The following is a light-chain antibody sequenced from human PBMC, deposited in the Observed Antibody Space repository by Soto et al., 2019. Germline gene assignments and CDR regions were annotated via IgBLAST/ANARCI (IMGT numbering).Light chain of an antibody. CDR3: CSYAGSSTYV. CDR2: EDS. V-gene: IGLV2-23*01. Sequence: QSVLTQPASVSGSPGQSITISCTGTSNDVGIYNLVSWYQQHPGKAPKLMIYEDSKRPSGVSNRFSGSKSGNTASLTISGLQAEDEADYYCCSYAGSSTYVFGTGTKVTVL. J-gene: IGLJ1*01. CDR1: SNDVGIYNL.